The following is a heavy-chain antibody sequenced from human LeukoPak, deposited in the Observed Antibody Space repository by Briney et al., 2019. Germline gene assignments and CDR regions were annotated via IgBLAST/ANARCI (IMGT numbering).Heavy chain of an antibody. V-gene: IGHV1-24*01. J-gene: IGHJ4*02. D-gene: IGHD3-9*01. CDR2: FDPEDGET. Sequence: ASVKVSCKASGYTFTSYGISWVRQAPGQGLEWMGGFDPEDGETIYAQKFQGRVTMTEDTSTDTAYMELSSLRSEDTAVYYCATGDYDILTGYYRLDYWGQGTLVTVSS. CDR1: GYTFTSYG. CDR3: ATGDYDILTGYYRLDY.